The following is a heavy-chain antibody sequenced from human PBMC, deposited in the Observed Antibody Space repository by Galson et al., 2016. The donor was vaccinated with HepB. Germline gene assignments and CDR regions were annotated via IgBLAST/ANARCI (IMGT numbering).Heavy chain of an antibody. Sequence: SVKVSCKASGYTFTSYYMHWVRQAPGQGLEWMGIVNPSGGSTSYAQKFQGRLTMTRDTSTSTVYMELRSLRFEDTAVYYCARGGSSVGGTLEYWGQGTLVTVSS. CDR3: ARGGSSVGGTLEY. V-gene: IGHV1-46*01. D-gene: IGHD6-6*01. J-gene: IGHJ4*02. CDR2: VNPSGGST. CDR1: GYTFTSYY.